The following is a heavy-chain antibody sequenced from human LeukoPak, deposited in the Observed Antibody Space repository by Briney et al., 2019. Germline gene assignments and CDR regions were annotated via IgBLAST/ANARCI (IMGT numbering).Heavy chain of an antibody. CDR3: ARAGGGSNRMVFDP. CDR1: GFTFSSYG. J-gene: IGHJ5*02. D-gene: IGHD2-15*01. CDR2: ISHDGSNK. V-gene: IGHV3-30*03. Sequence: GGSLRLSCAASGFTFSSYGMHWVRQAPGKGLEWVAVISHDGSNKYYADSVKGRFTISRDNAKNTLYLQMNSLRAEDTAVYYCARAGGGSNRMVFDPWGQGTLVTVSS.